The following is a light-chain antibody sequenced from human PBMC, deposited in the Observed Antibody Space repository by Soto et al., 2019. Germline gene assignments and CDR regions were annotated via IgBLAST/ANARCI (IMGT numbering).Light chain of an antibody. Sequence: EIVLTQSPATLSASPGERATLSCRASQSVSNNLAWYQQKPGQAPRLLIYGASTRATGIPARSSGSGSGTEFTLTISSLQSEDFAVYYCQQYNNWPPITFGQGTRLEIK. CDR2: GAS. CDR3: QQYNNWPPIT. CDR1: QSVSNN. J-gene: IGKJ5*01. V-gene: IGKV3-15*01.